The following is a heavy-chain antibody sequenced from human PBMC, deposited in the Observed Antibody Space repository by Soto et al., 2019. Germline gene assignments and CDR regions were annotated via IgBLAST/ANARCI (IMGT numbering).Heavy chain of an antibody. CDR2: IYYSGST. Sequence: PSETLSLTCTVSGGSVSSGSYYWSWIRQPPGKGLEWIGYIYYSGSTNYNPSLKSRVTISVDTSKNQFSLKLSSVAAADTAVYYCARVQAYYYGSGSYYNRRPHNWFDPWGQGTLVTVSS. D-gene: IGHD3-10*01. CDR3: ARVQAYYYGSGSYYNRRPHNWFDP. CDR1: GGSVSSGSYY. V-gene: IGHV4-61*01. J-gene: IGHJ5*02.